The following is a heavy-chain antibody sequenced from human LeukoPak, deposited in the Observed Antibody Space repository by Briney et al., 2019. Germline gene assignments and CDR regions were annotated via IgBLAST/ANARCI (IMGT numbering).Heavy chain of an antibody. J-gene: IGHJ3*02. Sequence: PSETLSLTCTVSGGSISSSSYYWGWIRQPPGKGLEWIGSSSYTGITYYNPSLKSRVTISVDTSKNDFSLKLSSVTAADTAVYYCARDNFYNSGGGMEDGFDIWGQGTMVTVSS. CDR2: SSYTGIT. CDR3: ARDNFYNSGGGMEDGFDI. V-gene: IGHV4-39*07. CDR1: GGSISSSSYY. D-gene: IGHD3-10*01.